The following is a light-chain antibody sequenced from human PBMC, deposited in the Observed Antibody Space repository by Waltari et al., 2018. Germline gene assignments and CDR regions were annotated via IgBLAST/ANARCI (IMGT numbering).Light chain of an antibody. V-gene: IGKV4-1*01. CDR2: WAS. CDR3: QQYYNIPRT. Sequence: DIVMTQYPDTLDLSVGERATIKCKSNQSVLYNSNSKNYLAWYQQKPGQPPKLLISWASTRESGVPDRFSGSGSGTDFTLIISNLQSEDVAVYYCQQYYNIPRTFGQGTKLEI. CDR1: QSVLYNSNSKNY. J-gene: IGKJ2*01.